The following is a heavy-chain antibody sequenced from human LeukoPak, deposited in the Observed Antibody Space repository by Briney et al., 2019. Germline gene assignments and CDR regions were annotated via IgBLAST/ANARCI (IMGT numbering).Heavy chain of an antibody. V-gene: IGHV1-69*13. CDR2: IIAIFSTA. J-gene: IGHJ6*03. CDR1: GGTFSSYA. CDR3: ASHIVGATPYYYYYMDV. D-gene: IGHD1-26*01. Sequence: VKVSCKASGGTFSSYAISWVRQAPGQGLEWMGGIIAIFSTANYAQKFQGRVTITTDESTSTAYMELSSLRSEDTAAYYCASHIVGATPYYYYYMDVWGKGTTVTVSS.